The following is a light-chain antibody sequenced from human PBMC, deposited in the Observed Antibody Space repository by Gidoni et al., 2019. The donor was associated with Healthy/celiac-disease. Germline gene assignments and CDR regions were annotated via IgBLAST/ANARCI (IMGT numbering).Light chain of an antibody. Sequence: IQMTQSPSSLSASVGDRVTITCRASQSITSYLNWYQQKPGKAPKLLIYAASSLQSGVPSRFSGSGSGTDFTLTISSLQPEYFATYYCQQTYSTLRTFGQGTKVDVK. CDR3: QQTYSTLRT. V-gene: IGKV1-39*01. CDR1: QSITSY. J-gene: IGKJ1*01. CDR2: AAS.